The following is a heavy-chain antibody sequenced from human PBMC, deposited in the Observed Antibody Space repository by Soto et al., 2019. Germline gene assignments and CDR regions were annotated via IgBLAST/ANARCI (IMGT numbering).Heavy chain of an antibody. J-gene: IGHJ5*02. CDR2: IKPDNGNT. V-gene: IGHV1-18*04. CDR1: GYPFSKYG. Sequence: QLQLVQSGGEVKKPGASVRVSCEAYGYPFSKYGISWIRQAPGQGLEWMGWIKPDNGNTDYAQKFQGRVTMTTDTSSHTAYMELRSLRSDDTAVYYGATSYDSVFDTWGQGTLV. D-gene: IGHD5-12*01. CDR3: ATSYDSVFDT.